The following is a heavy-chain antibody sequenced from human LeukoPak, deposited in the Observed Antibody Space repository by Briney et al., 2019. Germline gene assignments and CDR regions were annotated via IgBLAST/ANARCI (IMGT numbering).Heavy chain of an antibody. CDR1: GFTFSSYA. CDR3: ARDPNGDYVGAFDF. V-gene: IGHV3-23*01. CDR2: IRAGGGTT. D-gene: IGHD4-17*01. J-gene: IGHJ3*01. Sequence: GGSLRLSCAASGFTFSSYAMIWVRQAPGKGLEWVSAIRAGGGTTLYADFVKGRFTVSRDNSRDTLYLQMNSLRVEDTAVYYCARDPNGDYVGAFDFWGQGTMVTVSS.